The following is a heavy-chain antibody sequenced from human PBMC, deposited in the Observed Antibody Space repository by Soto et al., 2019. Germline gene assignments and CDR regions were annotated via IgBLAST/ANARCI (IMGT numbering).Heavy chain of an antibody. V-gene: IGHV3-23*01. CDR1: GFTFSSYA. Sequence: PGGSLRLSCAASGFTFSSYAMTWVRQAPGKGLEWVSSMGGSGRSTYYTDSVKGRFTISRDNAKNSLYLQMNSLRAEDTALYYCARPRIAAAGDYYYGMDVWGQGTTVTVSS. CDR2: MGGSGRST. D-gene: IGHD6-13*01. CDR3: ARPRIAAAGDYYYGMDV. J-gene: IGHJ6*02.